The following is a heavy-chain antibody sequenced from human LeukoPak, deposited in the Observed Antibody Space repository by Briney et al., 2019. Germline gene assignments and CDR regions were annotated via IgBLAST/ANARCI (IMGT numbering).Heavy chain of an antibody. CDR1: GFTFSSYG. D-gene: IGHD4-11*01. V-gene: IGHV3-30*18. CDR3: AKTFYSYYGMDV. J-gene: IGHJ6*02. CDR2: ISYDGSNK. Sequence: GGSLRLSCAASGFTFSSYGMHWVRQAPGKGLEWVAVISYDGSNKYYVDSVKGRFTISRDNSKNTLYLQMNSLRAEDTAVYYCAKTFYSYYGMDVWGQGTTVTVSS.